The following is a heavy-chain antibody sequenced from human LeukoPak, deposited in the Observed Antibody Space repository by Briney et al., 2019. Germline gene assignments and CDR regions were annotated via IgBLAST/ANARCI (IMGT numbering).Heavy chain of an antibody. Sequence: GGSLRLSCAASGFTFSSYSMSWVRQAPGKGLEWVSYISSSSTSIYYADSVKGRFTISRDNAKNSLYLQMNSLRAEDTAVYYCARDGGWWELPEYYFDYWGQGTLVTVSS. CDR1: GFTFSSYS. D-gene: IGHD2-15*01. V-gene: IGHV3-48*01. CDR2: ISSSSTSI. CDR3: ARDGGWWELPEYYFDY. J-gene: IGHJ4*02.